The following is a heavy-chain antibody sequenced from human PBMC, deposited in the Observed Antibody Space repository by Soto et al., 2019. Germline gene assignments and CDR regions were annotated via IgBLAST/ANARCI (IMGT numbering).Heavy chain of an antibody. V-gene: IGHV4-34*01. CDR2: INHSGSA. CDR1: GRPFSAYL. Sequence: PSEALSPTFIVFGRPFSAYLWTWIRQTPGLGLQWIGQINHSGSAYYNPSLKSRVTISVHTSNSHFSLELSSVTAADTAVYYCARGLITGSHYSGGWYYFDSWGQGTQVTVS. J-gene: IGHJ4*02. CDR3: ARGLITGSHYSGGWYYFDS. D-gene: IGHD6-19*01.